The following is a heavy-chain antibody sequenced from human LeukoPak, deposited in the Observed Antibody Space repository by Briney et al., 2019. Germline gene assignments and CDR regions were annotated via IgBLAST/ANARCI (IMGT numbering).Heavy chain of an antibody. V-gene: IGHV3-53*01. CDR3: ARDQVARMAVPGTWGYRMDV. CDR1: GFSVSSSC. D-gene: IGHD6-19*01. CDR2: IDSGDYT. Sequence: GGSLRLSCAVSGFSVSSSCVSWVRQAPGKGLEWISVIDSGDYTDYADSVKGRFALSRDNSKNTLYLQMNSLRDEDPAVYYCARDQVARMAVPGTWGYRMDVWGQGTTVTVSS. J-gene: IGHJ6*02.